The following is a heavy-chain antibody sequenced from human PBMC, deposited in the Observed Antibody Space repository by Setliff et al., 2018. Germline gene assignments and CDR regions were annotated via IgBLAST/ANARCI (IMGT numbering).Heavy chain of an antibody. D-gene: IGHD1-26*01. CDR1: DVSISGYY. CDR2: IHSSGRR. J-gene: IGHJ6*03. V-gene: IGHV4-59*01. Sequence: SETLSLTCTVSDVSISGYYWSWIRQPPGKGLEWIGYIHSSGRRNYNPSLKSRVTISFNTSKNQISLNLSSVTPADTAVYYCARVSVGAMGYYYYMDVWGQGTLVTVSS. CDR3: ARVSVGAMGYYYYMDV.